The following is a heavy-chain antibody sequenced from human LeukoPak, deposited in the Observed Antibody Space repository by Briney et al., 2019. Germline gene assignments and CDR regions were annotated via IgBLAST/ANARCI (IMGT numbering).Heavy chain of an antibody. Sequence: PSGTLSLTCAVSGGSISSNNWWSWVRQPPGKGLEWIGEIYHTGNANYNPSLKGRVTILVDKSRNRLSLQLSSVTAADTAIYYCARDVGARLPGYWGQGTLVTVSS. CDR2: IYHTGNA. CDR1: GGSISSNNW. D-gene: IGHD6-6*01. V-gene: IGHV4-4*02. CDR3: ARDVGARLPGY. J-gene: IGHJ4*02.